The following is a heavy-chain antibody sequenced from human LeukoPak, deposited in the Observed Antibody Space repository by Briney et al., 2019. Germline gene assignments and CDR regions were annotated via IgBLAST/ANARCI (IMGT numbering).Heavy chain of an antibody. J-gene: IGHJ3*02. CDR3: ARDSPPYYYDSSGYYYEATDAFDI. CDR2: ISSSSSYI. D-gene: IGHD3-22*01. V-gene: IGHV3-21*01. CDR1: GFTFSSYS. Sequence: GGSLRLSCAASGFTFSSYSMNWVRQAPGKGLEWVSSISSSSSYIYYADSVKGRFTISRDNAKNSLYLQMNSLRAGATAVYYCARDSPPYYYDSSGYYYEATDAFDIWGQGTMVTVSS.